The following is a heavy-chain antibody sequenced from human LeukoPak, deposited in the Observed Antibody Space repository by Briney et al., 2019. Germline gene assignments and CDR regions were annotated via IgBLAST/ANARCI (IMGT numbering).Heavy chain of an antibody. CDR1: GFTFSRYA. Sequence: PGGSLRLSCAASGFTFSRYAMTWVRQAPGKGLEWVAVTWYDGSNKYYADAVKGRFTISRDNSKNTLYLQMNSLRAEDTAVYFCARDHGDYSGNDYWGQGTLVTVSS. V-gene: IGHV3-33*08. J-gene: IGHJ4*02. CDR2: TWYDGSNK. D-gene: IGHD4-17*01. CDR3: ARDHGDYSGNDY.